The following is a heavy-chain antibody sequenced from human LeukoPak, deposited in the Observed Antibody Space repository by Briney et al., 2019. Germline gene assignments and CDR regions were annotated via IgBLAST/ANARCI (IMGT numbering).Heavy chain of an antibody. J-gene: IGHJ4*02. CDR2: ISWDGGST. Sequence: GSLRLSCAASGFTFDDYTMHWVRQAPGKGLEWVSLISWDGGSTYYADSVKGRFTISRDNSKNSLYLQMNSLRTEDTALYYCAKDMKGSGSYFDYWGQGTLVTVSS. CDR3: AKDMKGSGSYFDY. V-gene: IGHV3-43*01. CDR1: GFTFDDYT. D-gene: IGHD3-10*01.